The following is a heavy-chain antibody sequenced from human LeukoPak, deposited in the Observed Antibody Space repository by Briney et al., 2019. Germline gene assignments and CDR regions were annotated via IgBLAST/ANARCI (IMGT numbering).Heavy chain of an antibody. CDR1: GGTFSSYA. Sequence: APVKVSCKASGGTFSSYAISWVRQAPGQGLEWMGRIIPILGIANYAQKFQGRVTITADKSTSTAYMELSSLRSEDTAVYYCASSFRYSGYDMQNYYFDYWGQGTLVTVSS. CDR2: IIPILGIA. V-gene: IGHV1-69*04. J-gene: IGHJ4*02. D-gene: IGHD5-12*01. CDR3: ASSFRYSGYDMQNYYFDY.